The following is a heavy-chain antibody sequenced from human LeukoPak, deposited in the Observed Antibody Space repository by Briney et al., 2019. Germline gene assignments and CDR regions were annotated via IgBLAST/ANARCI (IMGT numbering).Heavy chain of an antibody. CDR3: AREGSAVRKFYFDY. Sequence: SETLSLTCTVSGGSISSGGYYWSWIRQHPGKGLEWIGYIYYSGTTYYNPSLKSRVTLSVDTSKNQFSLKLSSVSAADTAVYYCAREGSAVRKFYFDYWGQGTLVTVSS. D-gene: IGHD6-19*01. CDR1: GGSISSGGYY. V-gene: IGHV4-31*03. J-gene: IGHJ4*02. CDR2: IYYSGTT.